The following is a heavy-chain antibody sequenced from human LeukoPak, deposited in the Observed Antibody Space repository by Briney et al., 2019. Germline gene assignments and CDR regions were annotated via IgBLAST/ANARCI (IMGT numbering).Heavy chain of an antibody. CDR2: ISSSGSTI. Sequence: GGSRRLSCAVSGFTFSDYYMSWIRQAPGKGLEWVSYISSSGSTIYYADSVKGRFTISRDNAKNSLYLQMNSLRAEDTAVYYCAREVDSDYYDSSGLYYFDYWGQGTLVTVSS. CDR1: GFTFSDYY. V-gene: IGHV3-11*01. J-gene: IGHJ4*02. D-gene: IGHD3-22*01. CDR3: AREVDSDYYDSSGLYYFDY.